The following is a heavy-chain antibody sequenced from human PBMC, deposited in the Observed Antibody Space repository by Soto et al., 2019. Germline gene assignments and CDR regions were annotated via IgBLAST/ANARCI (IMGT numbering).Heavy chain of an antibody. CDR2: IKSISDGGTT. CDR3: TATYWTTTICLSYVLDV. D-gene: IGHD2-2*01. J-gene: IGHJ6*02. CDR1: GFTFTNAW. V-gene: IGHV3-15*01. Sequence: VQLVESEGGLVKPGESLKISCAASGFTFTNAWMSWVRQAPGKGLEWVARIKSISDGGTTNYAAPVKGRFTIARDDSINTLYLQMNSLKTEDTAIYYGTATYWTTTICLSYVLDVWGQGTTFTVSS.